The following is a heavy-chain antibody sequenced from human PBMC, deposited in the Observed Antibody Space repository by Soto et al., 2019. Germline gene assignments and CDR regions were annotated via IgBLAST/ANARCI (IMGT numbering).Heavy chain of an antibody. CDR3: ARDRSDTSGYYGIDY. CDR1: GFTFSSYS. D-gene: IGHD3-22*01. V-gene: IGHV3-21*01. J-gene: IGHJ4*02. Sequence: EVQLVESGGGLVKPGGSLRLSCAASGFTFSSYSINWVRQAPGKGLEWVSSISSSSNYIYYADSVKGRFTISRDNAKNSLYLQMNSLRAEDTAVYYCARDRSDTSGYYGIDYWGQGTLVTVSS. CDR2: ISSSSNYI.